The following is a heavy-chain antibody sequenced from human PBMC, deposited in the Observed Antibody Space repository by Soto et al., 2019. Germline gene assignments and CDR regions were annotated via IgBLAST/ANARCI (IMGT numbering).Heavy chain of an antibody. J-gene: IGHJ4*02. CDR2: ITPYNGKT. CDR3: ARSPQYSSGWNGGFDY. Sequence: ASVKVSCKASGYTFITYGVTWVRQAPGQGLEWMGWITPYNGKTHYAQKFQDRVTMTTDTAATTAYMELRSLTSDDSAMYFCARSPQYSSGWNGGFDYWGQGTLVTVSS. CDR1: GYTFITYG. D-gene: IGHD6-19*01. V-gene: IGHV1-18*01.